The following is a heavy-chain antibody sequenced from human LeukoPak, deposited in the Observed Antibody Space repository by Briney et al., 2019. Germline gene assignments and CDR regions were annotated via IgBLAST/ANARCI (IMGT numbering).Heavy chain of an antibody. CDR2: ISSGSTYT. D-gene: IGHD6-13*01. CDR1: GFTFSGNY. J-gene: IGHJ1*01. CDR3: ARDEQLVLGYFQH. V-gene: IGHV3-11*05. Sequence: PGGSLRLSCAASGFTFSGNYMSWIRQAPGKGLEWVSYISSGSTYTNYADSVKGRFTISRDNAKKSLYLQMNSLRAEDTAVYYCARDEQLVLGYFQHWGQGTLVTVSS.